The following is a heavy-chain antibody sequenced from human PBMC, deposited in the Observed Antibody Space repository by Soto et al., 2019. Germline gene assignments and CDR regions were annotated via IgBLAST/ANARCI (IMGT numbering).Heavy chain of an antibody. CDR3: AKQFSSSTWYPFDH. J-gene: IGHJ4*02. V-gene: IGHV3-23*01. CDR2: ISAGVIDT. CDR1: GFTYNIYA. Sequence: EVQLLESGEALVQPGGSLRLSCAASGFTYNIYAMSWVRQAPGKGLEWVSGISAGVIDTYYADSVKGRFTVSRDDSKSTLYLQMNSLRADDPAVYYCAKQFSSSTWYPFDHWGRGTLVTVSS. D-gene: IGHD6-13*01.